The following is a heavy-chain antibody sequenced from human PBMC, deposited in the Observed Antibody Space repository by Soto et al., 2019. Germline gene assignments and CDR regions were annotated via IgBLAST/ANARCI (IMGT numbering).Heavy chain of an antibody. CDR1: GYTFTSYG. CDR2: ISGYNGKT. V-gene: IGHV1-18*01. Sequence: QVQLVQSGGEVRKPGASVTVSCKASGYTFTSYGISWVRQAPGQGLEWMGWISGYNGKTNYAQKVQDRLTMPTDTSTSTVYLELRSLRFDDTAVYYCAREGAVPYYYYGMDVWGQGTTVTVSS. D-gene: IGHD2-2*01. CDR3: AREGAVPYYYYGMDV. J-gene: IGHJ6*02.